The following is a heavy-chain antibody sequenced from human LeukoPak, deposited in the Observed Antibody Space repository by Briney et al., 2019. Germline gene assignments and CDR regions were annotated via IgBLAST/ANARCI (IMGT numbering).Heavy chain of an antibody. CDR3: AKLGGYTSDY. CDR1: GFTFSSYG. Sequence: GGSLRLSCAASGFTFSSYGMHWVRQAPGKGLEWVAFIRYDGSNKYYADSVKGRFTISRDNSNNTLYLQMNSLRAEDTAVYYCAKLGGYTSDYWGQGTLVTVSS. CDR2: IRYDGSNK. V-gene: IGHV3-30*02. D-gene: IGHD2-2*02. J-gene: IGHJ4*02.